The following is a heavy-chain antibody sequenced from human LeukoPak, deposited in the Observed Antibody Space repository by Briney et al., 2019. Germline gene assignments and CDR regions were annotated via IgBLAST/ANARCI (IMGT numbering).Heavy chain of an antibody. Sequence: PSETLSLTCAVSGGSFSGYYWSWIRQPPGKGLEWIGEINHSGSTNYNPSLKSRVTISVDTSKNQFSLKLSSVTAADTAVYYCARIGGINEGIQLWPLDYWGQGTLVTVSS. V-gene: IGHV4-34*01. CDR1: GGSFSGYY. CDR2: INHSGST. D-gene: IGHD5-18*01. CDR3: ARIGGINEGIQLWPLDY. J-gene: IGHJ4*02.